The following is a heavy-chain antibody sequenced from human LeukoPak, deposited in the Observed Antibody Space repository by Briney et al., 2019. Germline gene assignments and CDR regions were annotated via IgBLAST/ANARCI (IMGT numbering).Heavy chain of an antibody. CDR2: INHSGST. J-gene: IGHJ5*02. CDR1: GGSFSGYY. V-gene: IGHV4-34*01. CDR3: ASAFYDYVWGSYRYAAPTGFDP. D-gene: IGHD3-16*02. Sequence: SETLSLTCAVYGGSFSGYYWSWIRQPPGKGLEWIGEINHSGSTNYNPSLKSRVTISVDTSKNQFSLKLGSVTAADTAVYYCASAFYDYVWGSYRYAAPTGFDPWGQGTLVTVSS.